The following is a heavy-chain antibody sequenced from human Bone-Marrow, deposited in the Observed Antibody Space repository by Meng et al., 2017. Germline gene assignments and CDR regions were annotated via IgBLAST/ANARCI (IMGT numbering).Heavy chain of an antibody. CDR2: INPNSGGT. CDR1: GYTFTGYY. V-gene: IGHV1-2*02. D-gene: IGHD6-13*01. J-gene: IGHJ4*02. Sequence: ASVKVSCKASGYTFTGYYMHWVRQAPGQGLEWMGWINPNSGGTNYAQKFQGRVNMTRDTSIGTAYMELSRLRSDDTAVYYCARGRKPLPLSTGIAAAGANYYVDYWGQGTLVTVSS. CDR3: ARGRKPLPLSTGIAAAGANYYVDY.